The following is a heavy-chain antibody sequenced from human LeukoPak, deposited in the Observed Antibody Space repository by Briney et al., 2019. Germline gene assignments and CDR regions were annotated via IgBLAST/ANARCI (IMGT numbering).Heavy chain of an antibody. J-gene: IGHJ5*02. CDR1: GFTVSSNY. CDR2: IYSGGST. V-gene: IGHV3-66*02. Sequence: GGSLRLSCAASGFTVSSNYMTWVRQAPGKGLEWVSLIYSGGSTYYAASVQGRFTISRDNSKNTLYLQMNSLRPEVTAMYYCARNAYSSGWYNWFDPWGQGTLVTVSS. CDR3: ARNAYSSGWYNWFDP. D-gene: IGHD6-19*01.